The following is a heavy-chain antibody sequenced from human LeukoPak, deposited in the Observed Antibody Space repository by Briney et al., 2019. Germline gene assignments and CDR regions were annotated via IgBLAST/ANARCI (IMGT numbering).Heavy chain of an antibody. CDR2: INAGNGNT. V-gene: IGHV1-3*03. CDR1: GYTFTSYA. Sequence: ASVKVSCKASGYTFTSYAMHWVRQAPGQRLEWMGWINAGNGNTKYSQEFQGRVTITRDTSASTAYMELSSLRSEDMAVYYCARDRRWVDTAMVTLSHGRYYYYMDVWGKGTTVTVSS. J-gene: IGHJ6*03. CDR3: ARDRRWVDTAMVTLSHGRYYYYMDV. D-gene: IGHD5-18*01.